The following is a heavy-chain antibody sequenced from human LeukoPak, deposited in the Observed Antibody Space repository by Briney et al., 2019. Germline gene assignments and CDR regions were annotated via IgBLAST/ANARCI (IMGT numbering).Heavy chain of an antibody. CDR1: GGSISSGSYY. D-gene: IGHD3-10*01. CDR3: AREGGTMVRGGNYYYYMDV. J-gene: IGHJ6*03. V-gene: IGHV4-61*02. Sequence: SQTLSLTCTVSGGSISSGSYYWSWIRQPAGKGLEWIGRIYISGSTNYNPSLKSRVTISVDTSKNQFSLKLSSVTAADTAVYYCAREGGTMVRGGNYYYYMDVWGKGTTVTVSS. CDR2: IYISGST.